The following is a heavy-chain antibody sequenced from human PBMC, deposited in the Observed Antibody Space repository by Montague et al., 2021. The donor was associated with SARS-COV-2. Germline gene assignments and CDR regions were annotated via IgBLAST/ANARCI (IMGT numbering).Heavy chain of an antibody. Sequence: SETLSLTCTVSGGSISSYYWSWIRQPPGKGLERIGYTYYSGSNNYNTSLKSRVTISVDTSKNQFSLKLSSVTVADTAVYYCSRRGLGYCSGGSCPNAFDIWGQGTMVTVSS. D-gene: IGHD2-15*01. CDR3: SRRGLGYCSGGSCPNAFDI. V-gene: IGHV4-59*01. CDR2: TYYSGSN. J-gene: IGHJ3*02. CDR1: GGSISSYY.